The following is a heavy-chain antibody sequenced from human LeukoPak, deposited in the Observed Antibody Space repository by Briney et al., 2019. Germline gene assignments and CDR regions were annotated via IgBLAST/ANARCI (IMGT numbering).Heavy chain of an antibody. CDR3: AREVGGDFDALDY. Sequence: PSGTLSLTCAVSGGSISSGNWWSWVRQPPGKGLQWIGEIFHSGSTNYNPSLKSRATISVDNSKNQLSLTLTSVTAADTAVYYCAREVGGDFDALDYWGQGTLVTVSS. D-gene: IGHD4-17*01. CDR1: GGSISSGNW. J-gene: IGHJ4*02. CDR2: IFHSGST. V-gene: IGHV4-4*02.